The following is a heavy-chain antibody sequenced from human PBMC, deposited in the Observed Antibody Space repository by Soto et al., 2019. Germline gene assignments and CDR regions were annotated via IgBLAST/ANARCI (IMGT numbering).Heavy chain of an antibody. CDR3: ARDLAPPGDYVPYYFDY. Sequence: SQNLSLTCDISGDSVSSNSAAWNWIRQSPSRGLEWLGRTYYRSKWYNDYAVSVKSRITINPDTSKNQFSLQLNSVTPEDTAVYYCARDLAPPGDYVPYYFDYWGQGTLVTVSS. D-gene: IGHD4-17*01. V-gene: IGHV6-1*01. J-gene: IGHJ4*02. CDR1: GDSVSSNSAA. CDR2: TYYRSKWYN.